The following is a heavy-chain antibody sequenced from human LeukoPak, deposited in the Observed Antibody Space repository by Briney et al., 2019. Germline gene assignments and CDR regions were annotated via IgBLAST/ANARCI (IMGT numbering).Heavy chain of an antibody. D-gene: IGHD3-22*01. CDR2: ISSSGSTI. CDR1: GFTFSNYE. CDR3: ARDSYYYDSRYGY. J-gene: IGHJ4*02. Sequence: GGSLRLSCVASGFTFSNYEMNWVRQAPGKGLEWVSYISSSGSTIYYADSVKGRFTISRDNAKNSLYLQMNSLRAEDTSVHYCARDSYYYDSRYGYWGQRTLVTVSS. V-gene: IGHV3-48*03.